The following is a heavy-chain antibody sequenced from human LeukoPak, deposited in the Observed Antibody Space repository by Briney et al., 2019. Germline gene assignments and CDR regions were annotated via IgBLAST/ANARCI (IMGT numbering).Heavy chain of an antibody. D-gene: IGHD6-19*01. V-gene: IGHV3-53*01. CDR1: GFTVSSNY. Sequence: GGSLRLSCAASGFTVSSNYMSWVRQAPGKGLEWVSVIYSGGSTYYADSVKGRFTISRDNSKNTLYPQMNSLRAEDTAVYYCARDSSGSDAFDIWGQGTMVTVSS. J-gene: IGHJ3*02. CDR3: ARDSSGSDAFDI. CDR2: IYSGGST.